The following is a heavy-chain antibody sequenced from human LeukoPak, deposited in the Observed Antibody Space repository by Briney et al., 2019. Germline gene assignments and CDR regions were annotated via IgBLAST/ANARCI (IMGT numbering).Heavy chain of an antibody. CDR3: ARPDSSGYLAYGMDV. CDR1: GFTFSSYS. V-gene: IGHV3-48*01. J-gene: IGHJ6*02. D-gene: IGHD3-22*01. CDR2: ISSSSSTI. Sequence: GGSLRLSCAASGFTFSSYSMNWVRQAPGKGLEWVSYISSSSSTIYYADSVKGRFTISRDNAKNSLYLQMNSLRAEDTAVYYCARPDSSGYLAYGMDVWGQGTTVTVSS.